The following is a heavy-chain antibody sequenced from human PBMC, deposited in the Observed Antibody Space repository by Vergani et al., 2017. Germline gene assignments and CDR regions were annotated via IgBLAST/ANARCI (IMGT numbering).Heavy chain of an antibody. V-gene: IGHV5-51*01. Sequence: EVELVQSGPEMRKPGESLTISCKGSAYSFGNYWIGWVRQMPGKGLEWMGIIYPADSDTSYSPSFQGQVTISADKSISTAFLQWDSLKASETALYYCARHTTYTDSWGQGTLVTVSS. D-gene: IGHD1-1*01. CDR1: AYSFGNYW. J-gene: IGHJ4*02. CDR2: IYPADSDT. CDR3: ARHTTYTDS.